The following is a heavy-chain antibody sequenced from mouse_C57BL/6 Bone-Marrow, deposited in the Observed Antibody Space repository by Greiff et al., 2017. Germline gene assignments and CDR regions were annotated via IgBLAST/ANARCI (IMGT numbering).Heavy chain of an antibody. CDR3: ARGDYGSSYGDAMDY. CDR1: GYTFTSYW. V-gene: IGHV1-64*01. D-gene: IGHD1-1*01. J-gene: IGHJ4*01. Sequence: VKLMESGAELVKPGASVKLSCKASGYTFTSYWMHWVQQRPGQGLEWIGMIHPNSGSTNYNEKFKSKATLTVDKSSSTAYMQLSSLTSEDSAVYYGARGDYGSSYGDAMDYWGQGTSVTVSS. CDR2: IHPNSGST.